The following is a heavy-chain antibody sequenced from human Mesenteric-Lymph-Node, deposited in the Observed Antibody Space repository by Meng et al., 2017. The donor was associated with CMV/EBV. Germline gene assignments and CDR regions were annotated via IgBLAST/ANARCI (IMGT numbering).Heavy chain of an antibody. CDR2: IYYSGST. Sequence: ESLKISCAASGFTFSSYSMNWVRQAPGKGLEWIGSIYYSGSTYYNPSLKSRVTISVDTSKNQFSLKLSSVTAADTAVYYCARDTPEDYDILTGLNWFDPWGQGTLVTVSS. J-gene: IGHJ5*02. V-gene: IGHV4-39*07. D-gene: IGHD3-9*01. CDR3: ARDTPEDYDILTGLNWFDP. CDR1: GFTFSSYS.